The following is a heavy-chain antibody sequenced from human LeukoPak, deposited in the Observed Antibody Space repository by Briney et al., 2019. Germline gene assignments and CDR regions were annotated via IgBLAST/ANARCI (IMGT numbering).Heavy chain of an antibody. V-gene: IGHV4-59*12. CDR1: GGPISSYY. CDR3: AKSNGYGLIDI. J-gene: IGHJ3*02. Sequence: SETLSLTCTVSGGPISSYYWSWIRQPPGKALEWIGNIFYSGSTYYSPSLKSRVTISLDTSRNQFSLKLNSVTAADTAVYYCAKSNGYGLIDIWGQGTMVTVSS. D-gene: IGHD3-22*01. CDR2: IFYSGST.